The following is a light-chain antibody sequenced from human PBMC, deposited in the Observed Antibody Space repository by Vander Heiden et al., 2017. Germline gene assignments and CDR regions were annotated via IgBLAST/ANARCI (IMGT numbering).Light chain of an antibody. CDR3: QQDYSTHF. V-gene: IGKV4-1*01. J-gene: IGKJ3*01. CDR1: QSVLYSSNNKNY. CDR2: WAS. Sequence: DIVMTQSPDSLAVSLGERATINCKSSQSVLYSSNNKNYLAWYQQKPGQPPKLLIYWASTRESGVPDRFSGSGSGTDFTLTISSLQAEDVAVYYWQQDYSTHFFGPGTKVDIK.